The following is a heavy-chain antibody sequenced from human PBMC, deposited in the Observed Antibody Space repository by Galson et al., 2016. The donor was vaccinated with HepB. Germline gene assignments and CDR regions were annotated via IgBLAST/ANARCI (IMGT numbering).Heavy chain of an antibody. CDR2: IWFDGSNT. Sequence: SLRLSCAASGFTFSNYAMHWVRQASGKGLEWVAVIWFDGSNTFYADSVRGRFTISRDNAKNTLDLQMNSLRPEDTALYYCARDSFYCITTSCLPYYFDNWGQGTRVTVSS. V-gene: IGHV3-30*14. J-gene: IGHJ4*02. CDR1: GFTFSNYA. CDR3: ARDSFYCITTSCLPYYFDN. D-gene: IGHD2-15*01.